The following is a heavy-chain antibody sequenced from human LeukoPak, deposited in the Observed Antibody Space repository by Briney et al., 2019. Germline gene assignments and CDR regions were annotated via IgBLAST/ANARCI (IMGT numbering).Heavy chain of an antibody. CDR2: ISGGGSNT. CDR1: GFTFSTCA. J-gene: IGHJ4*02. Sequence: PGGSLRLSCATSGFTFSTCAMNWVRQGPGKGLEWVAVISGGGSNTYYADSVKGRFTISRDNSKNTLYLEMNSLTAEDMAVYYCAKSPSSSWYAPFDYWGQGTLVTVSS. V-gene: IGHV3-23*01. CDR3: AKSPSSSWYAPFDY. D-gene: IGHD6-13*01.